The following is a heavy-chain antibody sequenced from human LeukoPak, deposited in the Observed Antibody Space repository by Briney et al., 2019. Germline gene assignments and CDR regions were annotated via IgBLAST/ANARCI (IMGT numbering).Heavy chain of an antibody. J-gene: IGHJ6*03. CDR1: GFTFSSYA. CDR3: ARSRSSSWYSYYYYYYMDV. Sequence: GGSLRLSCAASGFTFSSYAMSWVRQAPGKGLEWVSAISGSGGSTYYADSVKGRFTISRDNSKNTLYLQMNSLRAEDTAVYYCARSRSSSWYSYYYYYYMDVWGKGTTVTVSS. V-gene: IGHV3-23*01. D-gene: IGHD6-13*01. CDR2: ISGSGGST.